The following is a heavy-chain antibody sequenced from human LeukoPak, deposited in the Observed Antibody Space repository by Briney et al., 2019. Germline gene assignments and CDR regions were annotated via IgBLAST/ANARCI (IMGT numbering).Heavy chain of an antibody. CDR3: VKVCQQWLVSGAFDI. CDR2: ITSHGGSA. D-gene: IGHD6-19*01. V-gene: IGHV3-64D*09. CDR1: GFTFSSYG. Sequence: SGGSLRLSCSASGFTFSSYGIHWVRQAPGKGLEYVSTITSHGGSAYYADSVKGRFTISRDNSKNTLYLQMSSLRPEDTAVYYCVKVCQQWLVSGAFDIWGQGTLVTVSS. J-gene: IGHJ3*02.